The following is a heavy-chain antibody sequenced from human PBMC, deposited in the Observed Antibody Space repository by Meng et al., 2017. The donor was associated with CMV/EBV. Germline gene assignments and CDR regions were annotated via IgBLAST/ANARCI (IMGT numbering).Heavy chain of an antibody. D-gene: IGHD2-2*01. V-gene: IGHV3-30-3*01. CDR3: ASLSVPIIVVPAAMRPDY. Sequence: GESLKISCAASGFTFSSYAMHWVRQAPGKGLEWVAVISYDGSNKYYADSVKGRFTISRDNSKNTLYLQMSSLRAEDTAVYYRASLSVPIIVVPAAMRPDYWGQGTLVTVSS. J-gene: IGHJ4*02. CDR1: GFTFSSYA. CDR2: ISYDGSNK.